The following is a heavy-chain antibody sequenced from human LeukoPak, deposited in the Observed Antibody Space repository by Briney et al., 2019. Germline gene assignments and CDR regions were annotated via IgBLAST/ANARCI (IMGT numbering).Heavy chain of an antibody. V-gene: IGHV3-7*01. CDR1: GFTFSSYW. J-gene: IGHJ3*02. Sequence: GGSLRLSCAASGFTFSSYWMSWVRQAPGKGLELVANIKQDGSEKYYVDSVKGRFTISRDNAKNSLYLQMNSLRAEDTAVYYCARASWDSSGYDAFDIWGQGTMVTVSS. CDR2: IKQDGSEK. D-gene: IGHD3-22*01. CDR3: ARASWDSSGYDAFDI.